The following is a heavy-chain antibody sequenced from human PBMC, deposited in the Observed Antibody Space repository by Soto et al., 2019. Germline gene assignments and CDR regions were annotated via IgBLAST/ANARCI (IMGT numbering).Heavy chain of an antibody. V-gene: IGHV3-53*01. CDR3: ARSSRLVRNYYGMDV. D-gene: IGHD6-19*01. CDR2: IYSGGST. J-gene: IGHJ6*02. Sequence: PGGSLRLSCAASGFTVSSNYMSWVRQAPGKGLEWVSVIYSGGSTYYADSVKGRFTISRDNSKNTLYLQMNSLRAEDTAVYYCARSSRLVRNYYGMDVWGQGTTVTVS. CDR1: GFTVSSNY.